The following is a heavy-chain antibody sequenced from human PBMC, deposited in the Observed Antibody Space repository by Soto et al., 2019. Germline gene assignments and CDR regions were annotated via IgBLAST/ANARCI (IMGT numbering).Heavy chain of an antibody. CDR2: IYTSGST. V-gene: IGHV4-4*07. CDR3: ARIVVVPAAKGPYYYYGMDV. D-gene: IGHD2-2*01. CDR1: GVSISSYY. Sequence: SETLSLTCTVSGVSISSYYWSWIRQPAGKGLEWIGRIYTSGSTNYNPSLKSRVTMSVDTSKNQFSLKLSSVTAADTAVYYCARIVVVPAAKGPYYYYGMDVWGQGTTVTVSS. J-gene: IGHJ6*02.